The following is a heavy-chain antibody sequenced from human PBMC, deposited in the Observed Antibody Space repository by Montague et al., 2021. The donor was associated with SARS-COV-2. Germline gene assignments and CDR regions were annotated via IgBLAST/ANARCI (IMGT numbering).Heavy chain of an antibody. Sequence: SETLSLTCTVSGGSVSSGGYYWSWIRQPPGKGLEWIGYIYYSGSTXYNPSLKSRVTISLDTSKNQFSLKLTSVTAADTAVYYCARVSLAAAATGIDYWGQGTLVTVSS. CDR2: IYYSGST. D-gene: IGHD6-13*01. CDR3: ARVSLAAAATGIDY. J-gene: IGHJ4*02. CDR1: GGSVSSGGYY. V-gene: IGHV4-61*08.